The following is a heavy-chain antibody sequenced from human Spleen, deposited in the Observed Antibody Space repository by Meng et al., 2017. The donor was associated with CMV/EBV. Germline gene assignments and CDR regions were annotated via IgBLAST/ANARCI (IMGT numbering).Heavy chain of an antibody. Sequence: ASVKVSCKASGYTFTSYGISWVRQAPGQGLEWMGWISPYNGNTDHAQKFQGRVIMTTDTSTNTAYMELRSLRSDDTAVYYCARGETYGMDVWGQGTTVTVSS. CDR2: ISPYNGNT. J-gene: IGHJ6*02. D-gene: IGHD1-26*01. CDR1: GYTFTSYG. CDR3: ARGETYGMDV. V-gene: IGHV1-18*01.